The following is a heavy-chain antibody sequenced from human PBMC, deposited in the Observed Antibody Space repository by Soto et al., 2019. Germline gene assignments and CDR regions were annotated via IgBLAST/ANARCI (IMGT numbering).Heavy chain of an antibody. CDR1: GYSFTSYW. Sequence: EVQLVQSGAEVKKPGESLKISCKGSGYSFTSYWIGWVRQMPGKGLEWMGIIYPGDSDTRYSPSFQGQVTISADKSISTAYLQWSSLKASDTAMYYCARLTRYCSSTSCSKGYYYYGMDVWGQGTTVTVSS. CDR3: ARLTRYCSSTSCSKGYYYYGMDV. V-gene: IGHV5-51*01. J-gene: IGHJ6*02. D-gene: IGHD2-2*01. CDR2: IYPGDSDT.